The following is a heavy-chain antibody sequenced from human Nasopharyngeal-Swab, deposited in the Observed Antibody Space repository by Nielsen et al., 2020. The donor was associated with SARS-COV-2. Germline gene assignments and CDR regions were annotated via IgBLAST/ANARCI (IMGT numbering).Heavy chain of an antibody. CDR1: GGTFSSYA. V-gene: IGHV1-69*13. Sequence: SVKVSCKASGGTFSSYAISWVRPAPGQGLEWMGGIITIFGTPNYAQEFQGRVTISADESTSTAYMELSSLRSEDTAVYYCARASDGSENYYYFDYWGQGTLVTVSS. CDR3: ARASDGSENYYYFDY. D-gene: IGHD3-10*01. CDR2: IITIFGTP. J-gene: IGHJ4*02.